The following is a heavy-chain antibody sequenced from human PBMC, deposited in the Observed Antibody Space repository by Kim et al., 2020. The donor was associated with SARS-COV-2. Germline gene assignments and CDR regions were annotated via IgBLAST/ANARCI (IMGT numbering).Heavy chain of an antibody. V-gene: IGHV4-30-4*01. CDR3: ARVTLTVTTYGVGYYFDY. CDR2: IYYSGST. D-gene: IGHD4-17*01. J-gene: IGHJ4*02. Sequence: SETLSLTCTVSGGSISSGDYYWSWIRQPPGKGLEWIGYIYYSGSTYYNPSLKSRVTISVDTSKNQFSLKLSSVTAADTAVYYCARVTLTVTTYGVGYYFDYWGQGTLVTVSS. CDR1: GGSISSGDYY.